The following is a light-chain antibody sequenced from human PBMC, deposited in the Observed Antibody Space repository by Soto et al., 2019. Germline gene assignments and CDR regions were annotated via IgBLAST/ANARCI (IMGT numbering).Light chain of an antibody. CDR3: QQYGSSPPYT. CDR1: QSVSSSY. CDR2: GAS. J-gene: IGKJ2*01. V-gene: IGKV3-20*01. Sequence: EIVLTQSPGTLPLSPGERATLSCRASQSVSSSYLAWYQQKPGQAPRLLIYGASSRATGIPDRFSGSGSGTDFTLTIIRLEPEDLAVYYCQQYGSSPPYTFGQGTTLEIK.